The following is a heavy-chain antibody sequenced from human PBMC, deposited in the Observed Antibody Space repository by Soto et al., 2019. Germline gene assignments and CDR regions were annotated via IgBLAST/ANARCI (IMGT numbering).Heavy chain of an antibody. V-gene: IGHV1-18*04. D-gene: IGHD6-19*01. J-gene: IGHJ4*02. CDR3: ARDNGQWMVSN. Sequence: QVQLVQSGAEVKKPGASVKVSCEASGYTFTSYGISWVRQAPGQGLEWMGWISTYNGNTKYAQRFQDRVTMTTHTSTSTAYMELRSLTSDDTAVYYCARDNGQWMVSNWGQGTLVTVSS. CDR1: GYTFTSYG. CDR2: ISTYNGNT.